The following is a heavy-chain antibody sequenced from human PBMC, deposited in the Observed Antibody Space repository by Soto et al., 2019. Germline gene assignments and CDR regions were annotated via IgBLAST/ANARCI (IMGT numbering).Heavy chain of an antibody. CDR1: GFTFNSYW. CDR2: IKQDGTEQ. CDR3: ARVGIGYCTTANCLYYFYYLDV. Sequence: GGSLRLSCAASGFTFNSYWMTWVRQAPGKGLEWVANIKQDGTEQYYVDSVKGRFTISRDNAKNSLFLQMNGLRAEDTAVYYCARVGIGYCTTANCLYYFYYLDVWGKGTTVTVSS. V-gene: IGHV3-7*01. D-gene: IGHD2-8*01. J-gene: IGHJ6*03.